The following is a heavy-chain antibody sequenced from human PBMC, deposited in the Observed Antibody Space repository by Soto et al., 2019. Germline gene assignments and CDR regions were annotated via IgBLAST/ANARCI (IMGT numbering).Heavy chain of an antibody. D-gene: IGHD6-6*01. J-gene: IGHJ6*02. CDR3: ARQSGGRGAARFVDYYYYYGMDV. Sequence: SETLSLTCTVSGGSISSSSYYWGWIRQPPGKGLEWIGSIYYSGSTYYNPSLKSRVTISVDTSKNQFSLKLSSVTAADTAVYYCARQSGGRGAARFVDYYYYYGMDVWGQGTTVTVSS. CDR1: GGSISSSSYY. CDR2: IYYSGST. V-gene: IGHV4-39*01.